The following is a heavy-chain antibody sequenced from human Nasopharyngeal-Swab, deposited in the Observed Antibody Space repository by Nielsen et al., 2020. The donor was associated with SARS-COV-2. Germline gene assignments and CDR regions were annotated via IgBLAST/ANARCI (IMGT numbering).Heavy chain of an antibody. J-gene: IGHJ4*02. CDR2: INGSGSTL. Sequence: GESLKISCAASGFTFSDHSMIWVRQAPGQGLEWVSYINGSGSTLYYADSVKGRITVSRDNAKSSVYLQMSSLRDEDTAVYYCTRGDGALTYFDYWGQGTLVSVSS. CDR1: GFTFSDHS. CDR3: TRGDGALTYFDY. D-gene: IGHD4-17*01. V-gene: IGHV3-48*02.